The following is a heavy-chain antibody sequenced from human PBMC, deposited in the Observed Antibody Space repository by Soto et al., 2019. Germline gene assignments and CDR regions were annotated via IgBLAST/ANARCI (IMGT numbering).Heavy chain of an antibody. V-gene: IGHV4-31*03. J-gene: IGHJ4*02. Sequence: PSETLSLTCTVSGGSISSGGYYWSWIRQHPGKGLEWIGYIYYSGSTYYNPSLKSRVTISVDTSKNQFSLKLSSVTAADTAVYYCARRANCGGANCFDYWCQGTLVTVSS. CDR2: IYYSGST. CDR3: ARRANCGGANCFDY. CDR1: GGSISSGGYY. D-gene: IGHD2-21*01.